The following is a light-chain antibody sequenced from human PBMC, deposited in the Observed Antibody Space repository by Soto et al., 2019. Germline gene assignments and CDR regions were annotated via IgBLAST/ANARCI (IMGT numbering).Light chain of an antibody. CDR1: QGIRTD. CDR3: QQLNSYPRT. J-gene: IGKJ1*01. Sequence: IQMTESPSCLSASVADRVTITCRASQGIRTDLGWYQQKPGKAHKLLIYAASTLKSGVSSRFGGSGSGTEFTLTISSLQPEDFATYNCQQLNSYPRTFGQGTKVE. V-gene: IGKV1-17*01. CDR2: AAS.